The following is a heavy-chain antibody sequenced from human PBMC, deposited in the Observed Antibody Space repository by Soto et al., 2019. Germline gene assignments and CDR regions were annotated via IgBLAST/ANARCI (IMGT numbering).Heavy chain of an antibody. CDR1: GGSFSGYY. V-gene: IGHV4-34*01. CDR2: INHSGST. CDR3: ARGLAVTEYYFDY. J-gene: IGHJ4*02. Sequence: SETLSLTCAVYGGSFSGYYWSWIRQAPGKGLEWIGEINHSGSTNYNPSLKSRVTISVDTSKNQFSLKLSSVTAADTAVYYCARGLAVTEYYFDYWGQGTLVTVSS. D-gene: IGHD4-4*01.